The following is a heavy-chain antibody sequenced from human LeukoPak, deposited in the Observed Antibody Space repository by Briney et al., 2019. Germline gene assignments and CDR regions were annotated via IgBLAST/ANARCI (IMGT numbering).Heavy chain of an antibody. D-gene: IGHD3-16*02. Sequence: SETLSLTCTVSGDSISNYYWNWIRQPPGKGLEWIGYIYENGNTHYNPSLKSRVTISVDTSKNQFSLMLSSVTAADTAVYYCARGRYSRDYVWGSYRFVYWGQGTLVTVSS. CDR1: GDSISNYY. J-gene: IGHJ4*02. V-gene: IGHV4-59*12. CDR3: ARGRYSRDYVWGSYRFVY. CDR2: IYENGNT.